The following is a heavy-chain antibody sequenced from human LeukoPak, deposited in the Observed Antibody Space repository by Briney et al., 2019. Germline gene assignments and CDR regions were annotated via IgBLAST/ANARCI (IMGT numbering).Heavy chain of an antibody. CDR1: GYTFTSYY. D-gene: IGHD1-1*01. CDR3: ARSWNDGAFDI. V-gene: IGHV1-46*01. CDR2: INPSGGST. J-gene: IGHJ3*02. Sequence: ASVKVSCTASGYTFTSYYMHWVRQAPGQGLEWMGIINPSGGSTSYAQKFQGRVTMTRDTSTSTVYMELSSLRSEDTAVYYCARSWNDGAFDIWGQGTMVTVSS.